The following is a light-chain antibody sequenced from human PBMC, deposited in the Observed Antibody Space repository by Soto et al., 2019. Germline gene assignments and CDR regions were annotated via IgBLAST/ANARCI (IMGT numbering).Light chain of an antibody. Sequence: DIQMTQSPSSLSASVGDRVTITCRASHDINNYLAWYQQNPGKVPKLLIYAASTLQSGVPSRFSGSGSGTDFTLTISSLQPEDVATYFCQKYNGVPRTFGQGTKVEIK. CDR1: HDINNY. CDR3: QKYNGVPRT. V-gene: IGKV1-27*01. CDR2: AAS. J-gene: IGKJ1*01.